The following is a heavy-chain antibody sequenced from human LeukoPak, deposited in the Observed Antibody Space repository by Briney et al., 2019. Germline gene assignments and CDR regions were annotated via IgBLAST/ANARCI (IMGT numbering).Heavy chain of an antibody. Sequence: ASVKVSCKASGYSFTNYAIHWVRQAPGQRLEWMGWINAGNGNTKYSQDFQGRVTITRDTSTSTAFMELSSLKSDDMAVYYCARGQQLVYFDYWGQGTLVTVSS. D-gene: IGHD6-13*01. J-gene: IGHJ4*02. CDR3: ARGQQLVYFDY. CDR1: GYSFTNYA. CDR2: INAGNGNT. V-gene: IGHV1-3*03.